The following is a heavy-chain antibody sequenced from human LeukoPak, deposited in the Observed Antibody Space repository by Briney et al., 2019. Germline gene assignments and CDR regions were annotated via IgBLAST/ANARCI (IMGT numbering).Heavy chain of an antibody. CDR1: GASIGSYF. J-gene: IGHJ4*02. CDR2: MFYSGDT. D-gene: IGHD3-3*01. Sequence: PSETLSLTRAVSGASIGSYFWSWLRQPPGKGLEWIGYMFYSGDTNYNPSLKSRVTISIDTSKNQFSLNLSSVTAADTAVYYCARHFGDSLTYFDYWGQGTLVTVSS. CDR3: ARHFGDSLTYFDY. V-gene: IGHV4-59*08.